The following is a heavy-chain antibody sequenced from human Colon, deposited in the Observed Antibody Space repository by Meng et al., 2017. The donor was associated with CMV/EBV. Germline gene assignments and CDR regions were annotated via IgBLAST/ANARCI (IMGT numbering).Heavy chain of an antibody. CDR2: IYSGGST. D-gene: IGHD5-24*01. CDR1: GFTVSSHY. CDR3: AAQRRAGFDS. V-gene: IGHV3-53*01. J-gene: IGHJ5*01. Sequence: EVQLVEAGGGLVRPGGSLGLSCTASGFTVSSHYMSWVRQAPGKGLEWVSVIYSGGSTYYADSVKGRFTISGDNAENTLYLQMDSLRVDDTAVYYCAAQRRAGFDSWGQGTLVTVSS.